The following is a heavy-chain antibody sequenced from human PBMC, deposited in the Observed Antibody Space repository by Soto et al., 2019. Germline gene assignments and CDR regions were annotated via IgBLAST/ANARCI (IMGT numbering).Heavy chain of an antibody. J-gene: IGHJ4*02. CDR1: GFTFSNNG. D-gene: IGHD2-15*01. CDR3: AMDLYGGSSRFDY. CDR2: ISSDGPNK. Sequence: QVQLVESGGGAVQPGRSLRLSCAASGFTFSNNGIHWVRQAPGKGLEWVAVISSDGPNKYYADSVKGRFTISRDNSKNTLFLQMNSLRVEDTAVYYCAMDLYGGSSRFDYWGQGTLVTVSS. V-gene: IGHV3-30*03.